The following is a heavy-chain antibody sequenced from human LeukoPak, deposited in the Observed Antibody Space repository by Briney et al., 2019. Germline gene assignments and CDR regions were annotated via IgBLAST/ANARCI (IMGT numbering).Heavy chain of an antibody. CDR2: ISYDGSNK. CDR1: GFTFSSYA. CDR3: ARVYRIAIDGLDAFDI. J-gene: IGHJ3*02. D-gene: IGHD6-13*01. V-gene: IGHV3-30-3*01. Sequence: PGGSLRLSCAASGFTFSSYAMHWVRQAPGKGLEWVAVISYDGSNKYYADSVKGRFTISRDNAKNTLYLQMNSLRAEDTAVYYCARVYRIAIDGLDAFDIWGQGTMVTVSS.